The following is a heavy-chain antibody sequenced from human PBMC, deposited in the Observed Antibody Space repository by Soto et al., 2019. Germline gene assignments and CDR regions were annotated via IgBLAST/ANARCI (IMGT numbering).Heavy chain of an antibody. D-gene: IGHD2-15*01. CDR1: GFTFSSSA. Sequence: GGSLRLSCSASGFTFSSSAMHWVRQAPGKGLEYVSAISSNGGNTYYADSVKGRFTISRDNSKNTLYLQMSSLRAEDTAVYYCVKGRPVVVAAYFDYWGQGTLVTVS. V-gene: IGHV3-64D*06. CDR2: ISSNGGNT. CDR3: VKGRPVVVAAYFDY. J-gene: IGHJ4*02.